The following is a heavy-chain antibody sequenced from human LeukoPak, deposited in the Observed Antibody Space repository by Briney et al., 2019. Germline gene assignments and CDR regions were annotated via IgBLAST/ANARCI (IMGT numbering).Heavy chain of an antibody. CDR2: IYYSGST. D-gene: IGHD4-17*01. V-gene: IGHV4-59*01. CDR3: AILYGAHANYYGMDV. CDR1: GGSISSYY. Sequence: PSETLSLTCTVSGGSISSYYWSWIRQPPGKGLDGIGYIYYSGSTSYNPSLKSRVTISVDTSKNQFSLKLSSVTAADTAVYYCAILYGAHANYYGMDVWGQGTTVTVSS. J-gene: IGHJ6*02.